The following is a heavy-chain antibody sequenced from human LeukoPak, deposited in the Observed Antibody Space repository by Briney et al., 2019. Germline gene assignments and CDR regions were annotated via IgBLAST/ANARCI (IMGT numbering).Heavy chain of an antibody. CDR1: GFTFSHYS. CDR3: ARDRSYGMDV. J-gene: IGHJ6*02. CDR2: ISSRSTTI. Sequence: GGSLRLSCVASGFTFSHYSMNWVRQAPGKGLEWISYISSRSTTIYYADSVKGRFTISRDNAENSLYLQLSGLRDEDTAVYYCARDRSYGMDVWGQGTTVTVSS. V-gene: IGHV3-48*02.